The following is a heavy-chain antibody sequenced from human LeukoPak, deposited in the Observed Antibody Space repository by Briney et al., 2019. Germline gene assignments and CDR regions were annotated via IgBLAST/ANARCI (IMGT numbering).Heavy chain of an antibody. CDR3: ARADSTGWDDAFDY. Sequence: GGSLRLSRAASGFTFDIYAMHWVRQAPGKGLEYVSGISDQGGSTYYANSVKGRFTISRDNSKNTLYLQMGSLRAEDTAVYYCARADSTGWDDAFDYWGQGTLVTVSS. CDR1: GFTFDIYA. V-gene: IGHV3-64*01. D-gene: IGHD6-19*01. J-gene: IGHJ4*02. CDR2: ISDQGGST.